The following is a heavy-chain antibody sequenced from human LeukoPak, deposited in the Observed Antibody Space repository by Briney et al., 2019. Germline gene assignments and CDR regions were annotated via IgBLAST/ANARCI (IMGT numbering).Heavy chain of an antibody. CDR3: ARALNYYDSSGYYNYYGMDV. V-gene: IGHV4-59*01. CDR2: IYYSGST. D-gene: IGHD3-22*01. CDR1: GGSISSYY. J-gene: IGHJ6*02. Sequence: SETLSLTCTVSGGSISSYYWSWIRQPPGKGLEWIGYIYYSGSTNHNPSLKSRVTISVDTSKNQFSLKLSSVTAADTAVYYCARALNYYDSSGYYNYYGMDVWGQGTTVTVSS.